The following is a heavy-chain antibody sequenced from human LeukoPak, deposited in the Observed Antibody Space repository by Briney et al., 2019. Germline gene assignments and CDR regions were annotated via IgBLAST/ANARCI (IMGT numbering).Heavy chain of an antibody. CDR1: GFTFGDFH. V-gene: IGHV3-48*02. J-gene: IGHJ4*02. CDR2: ISSGGSTT. CDR3: ARDPHAGIFDS. Sequence: GGSLRLSCATSGFTFGDFHMNWLRQAPGKGLEHVSYISSGGSTTYYADSVVGRFSISRDDAKSFLYLQMDSLRDGDTAVYYCARDPHAGIFDSWGQGTLVTVSS.